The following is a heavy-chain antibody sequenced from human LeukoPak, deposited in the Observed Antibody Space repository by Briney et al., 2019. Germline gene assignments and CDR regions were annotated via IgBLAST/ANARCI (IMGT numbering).Heavy chain of an antibody. CDR2: IYHSGST. Sequence: PSETLSLTCTVSGYSLSSGYSWGWIRQPPGRGLEWIGNIYHSGSTYYNPSLKSTLTISMDTSKNPFCLKVTSVTAAHTAVYYCARSYSNYTNWFDPWGQGTLVTVSS. D-gene: IGHD4-11*01. CDR3: ARSYSNYTNWFDP. J-gene: IGHJ5*02. CDR1: GYSLSSGYS. V-gene: IGHV4-38-2*02.